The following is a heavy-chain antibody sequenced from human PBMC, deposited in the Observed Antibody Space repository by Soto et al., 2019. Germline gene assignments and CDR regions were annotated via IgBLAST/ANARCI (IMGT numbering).Heavy chain of an antibody. CDR3: ARDRDGQSYDHYFDY. D-gene: IGHD5-12*01. CDR1: GFTFDDYG. V-gene: IGHV3-20*04. Sequence: PGGSLRLSCAASGFTFDDYGMSWVRQAPGKGLEWVSGINWNGGSTGYADSVKGRFTISRDNAKNSLYLQMNSLRAEDTALYYCARDRDGQSYDHYFDYWGQGTLVTVSS. J-gene: IGHJ4*02. CDR2: INWNGGST.